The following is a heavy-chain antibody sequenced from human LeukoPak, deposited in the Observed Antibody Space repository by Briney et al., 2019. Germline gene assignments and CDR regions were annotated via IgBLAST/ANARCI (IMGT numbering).Heavy chain of an antibody. CDR1: GGTFSSYA. D-gene: IGHD6-13*01. CDR3: ARDRPASSSWYLDYYYGMDV. Sequence: SVKVSCKASGGTFSSYAISWVRQAPGQGLEWTGRIIPILGIANYAQKFQGRVTITADKSTSTAYMELSSLRSEDTAVYYCARDRPASSSWYLDYYYGMDVWGQGTTVTVSS. J-gene: IGHJ6*02. V-gene: IGHV1-69*04. CDR2: IIPILGIA.